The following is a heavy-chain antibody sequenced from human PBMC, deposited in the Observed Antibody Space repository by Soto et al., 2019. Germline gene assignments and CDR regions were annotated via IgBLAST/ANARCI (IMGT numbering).Heavy chain of an antibody. V-gene: IGHV2-5*01. CDR2: IYWNDDE. CDR3: AHRQGQGQWLVRRQVDWFAP. Sequence: QITLKESGPTLVKPTQTLTLTCTFSGFSLSTSGVGVGWIRQPPGKALEWLALIYWNDDERYNPSPRSRLTIIKDTSSNQVVLTMTNMDPVDTATYYCAHRQGQGQWLVRRQVDWFAPWGQGTLVTVSS. CDR1: GFSLSTSGVG. D-gene: IGHD6-19*01. J-gene: IGHJ5*02.